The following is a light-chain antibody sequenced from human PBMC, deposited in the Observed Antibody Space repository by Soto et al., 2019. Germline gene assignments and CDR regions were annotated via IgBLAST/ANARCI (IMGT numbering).Light chain of an antibody. V-gene: IGLV2-14*03. CDR3: SSYTTSSTLYV. CDR1: SSDVGAYNY. J-gene: IGLJ1*01. CDR2: DVT. Sequence: QSVLTQPASVSGSPEQSITISCTGTSSDVGAYNYVSWYQQYPGKAPKYIIYDVTNRPSGVSYRFSGSKSGNTASLTISGLQDEDEADYYCSSYTTSSTLYVFGTGTKVTVL.